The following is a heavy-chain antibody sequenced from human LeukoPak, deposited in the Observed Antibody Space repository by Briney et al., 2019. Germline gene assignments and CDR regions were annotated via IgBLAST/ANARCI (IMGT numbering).Heavy chain of an antibody. Sequence: SETLSLTCTVSGGSISSYYWSWLRQPPGKGLEWSGYIYYSGSTNYNPSLKSRVTISVDTSKNQFSLKLSSVTAADTAVYYCARSVRGVTPYYFDYGGQGTLVTVSS. CDR3: ARSVRGVTPYYFDY. V-gene: IGHV4-59*01. D-gene: IGHD3-10*01. CDR2: IYYSGST. J-gene: IGHJ4*02. CDR1: GGSISSYY.